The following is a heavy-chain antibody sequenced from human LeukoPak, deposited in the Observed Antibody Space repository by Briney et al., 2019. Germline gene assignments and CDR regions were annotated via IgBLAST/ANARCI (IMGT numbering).Heavy chain of an antibody. J-gene: IGHJ4*02. CDR1: GGTFSSYA. CDR2: IIPIFGTA. D-gene: IGHD6-19*01. Sequence: SVKVSCKASGGTFSSYAISWVRQAPGQGLEWMGGIIPIFGTANYAQKFQGRVTITADESTSTAYMELSSLRSEDTAVYYCARGFIPTTQSSGWYSWGQGTQVTVSS. V-gene: IGHV1-69*13. CDR3: ARGFIPTTQSSGWYS.